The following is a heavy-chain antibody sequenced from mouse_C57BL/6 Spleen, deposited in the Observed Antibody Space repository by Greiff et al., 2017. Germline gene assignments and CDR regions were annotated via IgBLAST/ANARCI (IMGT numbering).Heavy chain of an antibody. D-gene: IGHD2-2*01. Sequence: QVQLQQPGAELVRPGSSVKLSCKASGYTFTSYWMHWVKQRPIQGLEWIGNIDPSDSETHYKQKFKEKATLTVDKSSSTAYMQLSSLTSEASAVYYCARDGNDGLDYWGQGTTLTVSS. J-gene: IGHJ2*01. CDR2: IDPSDSET. V-gene: IGHV1-52*01. CDR3: ARDGNDGLDY. CDR1: GYTFTSYW.